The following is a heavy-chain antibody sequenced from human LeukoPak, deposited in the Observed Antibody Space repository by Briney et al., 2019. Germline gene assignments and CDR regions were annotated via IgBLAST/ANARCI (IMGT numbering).Heavy chain of an antibody. CDR3: ARDGGSDFWSGSPGGWFDP. CDR1: GGSISSGGYY. Sequence: ASETLSLTCTGSGGSISSGGYYWSWLRQHPGKGLEWIGYIYYSGSTYYNPSLKSRVTISVDTSKNQFSLKLSSVTAADTAVYYCARDGGSDFWSGSPGGWFDPWGQGTLVTVSS. D-gene: IGHD3-3*01. CDR2: IYYSGST. V-gene: IGHV4-31*03. J-gene: IGHJ5*02.